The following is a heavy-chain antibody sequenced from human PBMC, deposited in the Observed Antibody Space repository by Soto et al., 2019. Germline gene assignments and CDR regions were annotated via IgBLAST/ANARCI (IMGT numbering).Heavy chain of an antibody. CDR1: GFTFGTYG. Sequence: GGSLRLSCAASGFTFGTYGMYWVRQAPGKGLEWVAGIWYDGSVKTYADSVKGRFSISRDNSQNTVYLQMNTLRAGDTAVYYCARADCGGQCPCDYWGQGTLVTVSS. V-gene: IGHV3-33*07. CDR2: IWYDGSVK. D-gene: IGHD2-21*01. CDR3: ARADCGGQCPCDY. J-gene: IGHJ4*02.